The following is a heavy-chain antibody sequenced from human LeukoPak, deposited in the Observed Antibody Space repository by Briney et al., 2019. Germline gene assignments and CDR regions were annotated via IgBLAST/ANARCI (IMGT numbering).Heavy chain of an antibody. CDR1: GYSISSGNY. Sequence: PSETLSLTCVVSGYSISSGNYWGCIRQSPRNGLVWIESIYHSGSTYYNPSLKSRVTISVDTSKNQFSLKLNSVTAADTAVYYCARARVGAALFDYWGQGTLVTVSS. V-gene: IGHV4-38-2*01. D-gene: IGHD1-26*01. CDR2: IYHSGST. J-gene: IGHJ4*02. CDR3: ARARVGAALFDY.